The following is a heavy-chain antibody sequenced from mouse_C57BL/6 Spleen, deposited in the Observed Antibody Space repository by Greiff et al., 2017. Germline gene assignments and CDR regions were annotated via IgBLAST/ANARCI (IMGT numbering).Heavy chain of an antibody. Sequence: EVMLVESGGDLVKPGGSLKLSCAASGFTFSSYGMSWVRQTPDKRLEWVATISSGGSYTYYPDSVKGRFTISRDNAKHTLYLQMSSLKSDDTAMYYCARQGLPYYFDYWGQGTTLTVSS. V-gene: IGHV5-6*01. CDR2: ISSGGSYT. CDR3: ARQGLPYYFDY. D-gene: IGHD3-3*01. J-gene: IGHJ2*01. CDR1: GFTFSSYG.